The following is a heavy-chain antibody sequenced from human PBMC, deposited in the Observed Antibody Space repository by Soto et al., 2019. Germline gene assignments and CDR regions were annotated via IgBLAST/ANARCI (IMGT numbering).Heavy chain of an antibody. Sequence: QVQLVQSGTEVKKPGSSVKVSCKASGDTFSFYTINWVRQAPGLGLEWVGRINPIVSMSNYAQKFQCRVSMTADKSTRTAYMELRILRSDDTAVYFCAASYGSGYRAFDYCGQGALGIVSS. CDR3: AASYGSGYRAFDY. D-gene: IGHD3-10*01. CDR2: INPIVSMS. V-gene: IGHV1-69*02. CDR1: GDTFSFYT. J-gene: IGHJ4*02.